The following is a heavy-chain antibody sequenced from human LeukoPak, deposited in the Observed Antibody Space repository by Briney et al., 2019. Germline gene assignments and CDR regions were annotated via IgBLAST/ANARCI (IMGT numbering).Heavy chain of an antibody. D-gene: IGHD2-15*01. Sequence: GGSLRLSCAASGFTFSSHEMNWVRQGPGKGLEWVSYISSSGSTIHYADSVKGRFTISRDNAKNSLYLQMNTLSVEDTAVYYCANRINGLFQDWGQGTLVTVSS. CDR2: ISSSGSTI. J-gene: IGHJ1*01. CDR1: GFTFSSHE. CDR3: ANRINGLFQD. V-gene: IGHV3-48*03.